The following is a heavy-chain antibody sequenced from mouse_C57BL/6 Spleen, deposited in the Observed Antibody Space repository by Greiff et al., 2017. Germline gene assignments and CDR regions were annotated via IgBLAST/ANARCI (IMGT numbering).Heavy chain of an antibody. Sequence: QVQLQQSGAELVKPGASVKISCKASGYAFSSYWMNWVKQRPGKGLEWIGQIYPGDGDTNYNGKFKGKATLTADKSSSPAYMQLSSLTSEDSAVYFCARSEYYGSSPLFDYWGQGTTLTVSS. CDR3: ARSEYYGSSPLFDY. CDR2: IYPGDGDT. D-gene: IGHD1-1*01. V-gene: IGHV1-80*01. J-gene: IGHJ2*01. CDR1: GYAFSSYW.